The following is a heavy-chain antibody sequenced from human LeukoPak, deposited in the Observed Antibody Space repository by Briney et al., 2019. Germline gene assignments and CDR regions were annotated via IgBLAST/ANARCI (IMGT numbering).Heavy chain of an antibody. CDR2: ISAFNDNT. J-gene: IGHJ4*02. CDR1: GYTFTSYG. CDR3: ARWYSGYVAAVDY. Sequence: ASVKVSCKASGYTFTSYGFSWVRQAPGQGLEWMGWISAFNDNTNYAQKFQDRVTMTTDTSTSTAYMELRSLTSDDTAVYYCARWYSGYVAAVDYWGQGTLVTVSS. V-gene: IGHV1-18*01. D-gene: IGHD5-12*01.